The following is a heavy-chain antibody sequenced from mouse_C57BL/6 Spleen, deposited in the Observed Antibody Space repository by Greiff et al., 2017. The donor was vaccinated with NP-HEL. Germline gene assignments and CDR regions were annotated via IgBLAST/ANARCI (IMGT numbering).Heavy chain of an antibody. CDR2: IYPGDGDT. D-gene: IGHD1-1*01. CDR3: ASGGNYVAMDY. V-gene: IGHV1-82*01. Sequence: VQLQQSGPELVKPGASVKISCKASGYAFSSSWMNWVKQRPGKGLEWIGRIYPGDGDTNYNGKFKGKATLTADKSSSTAYMQLSSLTSEDSAVYFCASGGNYVAMDYWGQGTSVTVAS. CDR1: GYAFSSSW. J-gene: IGHJ4*01.